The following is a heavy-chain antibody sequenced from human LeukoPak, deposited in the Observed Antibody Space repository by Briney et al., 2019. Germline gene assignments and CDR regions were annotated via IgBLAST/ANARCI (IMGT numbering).Heavy chain of an antibody. CDR2: IIPIFGTA. Sequence: SVKVSCKASGGTFSSYAISWVRQAPGQGLEWMGGIIPIFGTANYAQKFQGRVTVTTDESTSTAYMELSSLRSEDTAVYYCARGGIAAGFPYSFDYWGQGTLVTVSS. V-gene: IGHV1-69*05. CDR3: ARGGIAAGFPYSFDY. CDR1: GGTFSSYA. J-gene: IGHJ4*02. D-gene: IGHD6-13*01.